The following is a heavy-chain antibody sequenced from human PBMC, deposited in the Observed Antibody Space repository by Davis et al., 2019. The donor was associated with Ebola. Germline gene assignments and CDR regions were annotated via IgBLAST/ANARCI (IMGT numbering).Heavy chain of an antibody. CDR2: IIPIFGTA. V-gene: IGHV1-69*13. J-gene: IGHJ5*02. CDR3: AQSDYGDYVLITSWFDP. D-gene: IGHD4-17*01. Sequence: SVKVSCKASGGTFSSYAISWVRQAPGQGLEWMGGIIPIFGTANYAQKFQGRVTITADESTSTAYMELSSLRSEDTAVYYCAQSDYGDYVLITSWFDPWGQGTLVTVSS. CDR1: GGTFSSYA.